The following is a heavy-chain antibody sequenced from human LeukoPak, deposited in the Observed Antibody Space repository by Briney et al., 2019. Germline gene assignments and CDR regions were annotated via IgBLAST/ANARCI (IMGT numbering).Heavy chain of an antibody. CDR3: ARSYDTNFDY. CDR1: GGSIRSYY. J-gene: IGHJ4*02. Sequence: SETLSLTCTVSGGSIRSYYWSWIRQPPGKGLEWIGYIYFSGSTSYNPSLKSRVTISVDRSKDQFSLKLSSVAAADTAVYYCARSYDTNFDYWGQGTLVTVSS. D-gene: IGHD3-3*01. V-gene: IGHV4-59*01. CDR2: IYFSGST.